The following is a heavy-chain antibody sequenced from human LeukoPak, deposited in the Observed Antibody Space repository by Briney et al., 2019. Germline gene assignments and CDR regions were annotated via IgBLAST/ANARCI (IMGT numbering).Heavy chain of an antibody. Sequence: GGSLRLSCAASGFTFSSYGMHWVRQAPGKGLEWVAVISYDGSNKHYADSVKGRFTISRDNSKNTLYLQMNSLRAEDTAVYYCAKEKGSSGYYSTYQDYWGQGTLVTVSS. CDR3: AKEKGSSGYYSTYQDY. CDR2: ISYDGSNK. D-gene: IGHD3-22*01. CDR1: GFTFSSYG. J-gene: IGHJ4*02. V-gene: IGHV3-30*18.